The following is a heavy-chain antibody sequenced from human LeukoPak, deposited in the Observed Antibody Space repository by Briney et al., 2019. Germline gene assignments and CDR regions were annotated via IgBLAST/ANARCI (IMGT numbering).Heavy chain of an antibody. V-gene: IGHV3-74*01. Sequence: GGSLSLSCAASGFTFSSYWMHWVRQGPGKGLVWVSRINSDGSSTTYADSVKGRLTISRDNAKNTLYLQMNSLRAEDTAVYYCARGSHGYEYWGQGTLVTVSS. CDR2: INSDGSST. J-gene: IGHJ4*02. CDR1: GFTFSSYW. D-gene: IGHD5-18*01. CDR3: ARGSHGYEY.